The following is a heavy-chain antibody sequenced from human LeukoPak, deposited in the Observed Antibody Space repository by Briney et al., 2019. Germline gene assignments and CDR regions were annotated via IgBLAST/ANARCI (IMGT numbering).Heavy chain of an antibody. CDR2: IKSKRDGETI. CDR3: TTKTGLYGDNSRRVDY. D-gene: IGHD4-17*01. Sequence: GGSLRLSCAASGIIFSRAWMSWVRRAPGKGLEWVGRIKSKRDGETIDYGAPVEGRFSISRDDSRDTLYLQMNSLKTDDTAVYYCTTKTGLYGDNSRRVDYWGQGALVTVSS. CDR1: GIIFSRAW. V-gene: IGHV3-15*07. J-gene: IGHJ4*02.